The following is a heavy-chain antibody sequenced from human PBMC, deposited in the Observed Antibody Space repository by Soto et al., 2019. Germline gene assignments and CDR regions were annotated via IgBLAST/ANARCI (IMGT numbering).Heavy chain of an antibody. CDR1: GFTFSTYT. J-gene: IGHJ3*02. D-gene: IGHD6-19*01. V-gene: IGHV3-23*01. Sequence: EAQLLESGGGLVQPGGSLRLSCAASGFTFSTYTITWVRQAPGKGLEWVSAISDSGGSTSYADSVKGRFPISRDNSKNTLYLQINSVRAEDTAVYYCAKRRAIWDSSGWYRAFDSWGQGTMVTVSS. CDR3: AKRRAIWDSSGWYRAFDS. CDR2: ISDSGGST.